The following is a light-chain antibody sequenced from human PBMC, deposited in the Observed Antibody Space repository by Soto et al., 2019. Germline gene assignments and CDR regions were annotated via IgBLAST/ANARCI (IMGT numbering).Light chain of an antibody. Sequence: DIQMTQSPSTLSASVGDRVTITCRAIQSISSWLAWYQQKPGKAPKLLIYNASSLESGVPSRFSGSGAGTDFTLTNSSLQPDDFATYYCHQYKSYPHTFGQGTKLEIK. J-gene: IGKJ2*01. CDR1: QSISSW. CDR2: NAS. CDR3: HQYKSYPHT. V-gene: IGKV1-5*03.